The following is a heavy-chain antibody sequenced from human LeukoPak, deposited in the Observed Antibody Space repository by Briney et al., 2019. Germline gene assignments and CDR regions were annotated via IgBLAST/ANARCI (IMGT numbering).Heavy chain of an antibody. CDR3: AREPHNPRGGFDY. Sequence: SQTLSLTCTVSGGSISRGGYYWSWIRQHPGKGLEWIGYIYYSGSTYYNPSLKSRVTISVDTSKNQFSLKLSSVTAADTAVYYCAREPHNPRGGFDYWGQGTLVTVSS. CDR2: IYYSGST. J-gene: IGHJ4*02. D-gene: IGHD1-1*01. V-gene: IGHV4-31*03. CDR1: GGSISRGGYY.